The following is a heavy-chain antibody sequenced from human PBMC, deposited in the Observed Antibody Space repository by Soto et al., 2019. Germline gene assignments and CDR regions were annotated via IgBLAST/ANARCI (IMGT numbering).Heavy chain of an antibody. CDR2: IYYSGST. D-gene: IGHD6-19*01. CDR1: GGSISTYY. CDR3: ASDRSSGXXRGYGMDV. Sequence: PSETLSLTCTVSGGSISTYYWSWIRQPPGKGLEWIGYIYYSGSTSYNPSLKSRVTISVDTSKNQFSLKLRSVTAADTAVYYCASDRSSGXXRGYGMDVWGQGTTVTVSS. J-gene: IGHJ6*02. V-gene: IGHV4-59*01.